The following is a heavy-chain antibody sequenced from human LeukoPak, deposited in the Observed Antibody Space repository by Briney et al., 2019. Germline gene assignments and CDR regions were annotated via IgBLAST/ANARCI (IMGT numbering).Heavy chain of an antibody. CDR3: AKGVTMIPTNAFDI. J-gene: IGHJ3*02. Sequence: GGSLRLSCAASGFTFSSYEMNWVRQAPGKGLEWVSYISSSGSTIYYADSVKGRFTISRDNAKNSLYLQMNSLRAEDTAVYYCAKGVTMIPTNAFDIWGQGTMVTVSS. CDR1: GFTFSSYE. V-gene: IGHV3-48*03. D-gene: IGHD3-22*01. CDR2: ISSSGSTI.